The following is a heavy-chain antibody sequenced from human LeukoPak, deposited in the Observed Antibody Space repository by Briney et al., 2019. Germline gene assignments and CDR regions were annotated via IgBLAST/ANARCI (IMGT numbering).Heavy chain of an antibody. J-gene: IGHJ3*02. D-gene: IGHD2-21*01. Sequence: GGSLRLSCAASGFTFSSYGMHWVRQAPGKGLEWVAVISYDGSNKYYADSVKGRFTISRDNSKNTLYLQMNSLRAEDTAVYYCARAYRTSILGAFDIWGQGTMVTVSS. CDR3: ARAYRTSILGAFDI. CDR1: GFTFSSYG. V-gene: IGHV3-30*03. CDR2: ISYDGSNK.